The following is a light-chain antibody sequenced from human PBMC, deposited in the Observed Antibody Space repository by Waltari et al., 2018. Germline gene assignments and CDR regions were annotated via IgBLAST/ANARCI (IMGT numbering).Light chain of an antibody. CDR2: GVS. CDR3: MQSAQMPHT. Sequence: DIVLTQTPFSLSVTPGQSATIFCKSSQSLLRSDGKTSVFWYLQRPGQPTHLLIYGVSTRLSGVPDRFSGSGSGTDFTLTISRVETEDVGIYYCMQSAQMPHTFGRGTRLEI. V-gene: IGKV2D-29*01. CDR1: QSLLRSDGKTS. J-gene: IGKJ2*01.